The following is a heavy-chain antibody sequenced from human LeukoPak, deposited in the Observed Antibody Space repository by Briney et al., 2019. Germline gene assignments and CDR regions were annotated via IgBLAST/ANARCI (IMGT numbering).Heavy chain of an antibody. CDR2: INPNSGDT. D-gene: IGHD3-22*01. V-gene: IGHV1-2*02. J-gene: IGHJ4*02. CDR1: GYTFTDYY. CDR3: ARDSGYYYVSSGELDS. Sequence: ASVKVSCTSSGYTFTDYYIHWVRQAPGQGLEWMGWINPNSGDTKYARKFQGRVTMTRDTSISTAYVELNRLRSDDSAVYFCARDSGYYYVSSGELDSWGQGTLVTVSS.